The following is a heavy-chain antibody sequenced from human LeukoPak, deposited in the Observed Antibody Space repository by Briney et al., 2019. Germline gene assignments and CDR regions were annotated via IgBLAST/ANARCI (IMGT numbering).Heavy chain of an antibody. V-gene: IGHV1-69*04. Sequence: SVKVSCKASGGTFSSYAISWVRQAPGQGLEWMGRIIPILGIANYAQKFQGRVTITADKSASTAYMELSSLRSEDTAVYYCARDPDYGGNSGYWGQGTLVTVSS. J-gene: IGHJ4*02. D-gene: IGHD4-17*01. CDR3: ARDPDYGGNSGY. CDR2: IIPILGIA. CDR1: GGTFSSYA.